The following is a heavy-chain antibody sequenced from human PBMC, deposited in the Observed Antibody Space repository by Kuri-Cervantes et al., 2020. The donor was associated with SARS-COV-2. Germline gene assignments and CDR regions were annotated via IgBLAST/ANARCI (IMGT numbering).Heavy chain of an antibody. CDR1: GDSISSSSYY. D-gene: IGHD6-19*01. CDR3: ATISASYSSGWYALY. Sequence: SETLSLTCTVSGDSISSSSYYWGWIRQPPGKGLEWIGSIYYSGSTYYNPSLKSRVTISVDTSRNQFSLKLSSVTAADTAVYYCATISASYSSGWYALYWGQGTLVTVSS. CDR2: IYYSGST. J-gene: IGHJ4*02. V-gene: IGHV4-39*07.